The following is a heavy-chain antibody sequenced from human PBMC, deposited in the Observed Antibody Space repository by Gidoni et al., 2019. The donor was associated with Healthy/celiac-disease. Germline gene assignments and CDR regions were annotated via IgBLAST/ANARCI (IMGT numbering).Heavy chain of an antibody. J-gene: IGHJ4*02. V-gene: IGHV4-39*01. CDR2: IYYSGST. CDR1: VGYISSSSYY. CDR3: ARQHPLLWFGEQYYFDY. D-gene: IGHD3-10*01. Sequence: QLPLQESGSGLVKPSETLSLTCTVSVGYISSSSYYWGWIRQPPGKGLEWIGSIYYSGSTYYNPSLKRRVTISVDTSKNQFSLKLSSVTAADTAVYYCARQHPLLWFGEQYYFDYWGQGTLITVSS.